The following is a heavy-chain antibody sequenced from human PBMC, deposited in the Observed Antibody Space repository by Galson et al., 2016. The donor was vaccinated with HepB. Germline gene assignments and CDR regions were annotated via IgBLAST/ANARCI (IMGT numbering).Heavy chain of an antibody. D-gene: IGHD6-13*01. J-gene: IGHJ4*02. V-gene: IGHV2-5*02. CDR2: IFWDDDK. CDR3: AHMGESSSWYFDH. CDR1: GFSISTIGVG. Sequence: PALVKPTQTLTLTCTFSGFSISTIGVGVGWIRQPPGKALEWLAVIFWDDDKRYSPSLKSRVTTIKDPSKNQVVLTMTNMDPLDTATYYCAHMGESSSWYFDHWGQGSLVTVSS.